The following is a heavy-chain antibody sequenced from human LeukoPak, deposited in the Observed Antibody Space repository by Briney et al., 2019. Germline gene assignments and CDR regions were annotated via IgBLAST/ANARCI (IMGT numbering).Heavy chain of an antibody. Sequence: GGSLRLSCAASGFTFSSYTVNWVRQAPGKGLEWVSSISSGSSYIYYADSVKGRFTISRDNAKNSLYLQMNSLRAEDTAVYYCAREITIDYWSQGTLVTVSS. D-gene: IGHD1-20*01. CDR3: AREITIDY. V-gene: IGHV3-21*01. J-gene: IGHJ4*02. CDR1: GFTFSSYT. CDR2: ISSGSSYI.